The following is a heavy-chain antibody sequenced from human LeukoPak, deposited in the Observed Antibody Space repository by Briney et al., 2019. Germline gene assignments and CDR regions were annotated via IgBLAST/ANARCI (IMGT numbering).Heavy chain of an antibody. Sequence: ASLTVSCTASGYTFTGYYMHWVRQAPGQGLEWIGWINPNRGGTKYAQKSQGRVTRTRDTSITTAYMELSRLSSDDMAVYYCARRAVEYNWIDFDFRGKGTLVTVSS. CDR3: ARRAVEYNWIDFDF. CDR1: GYTFTGYY. V-gene: IGHV1-2*02. CDR2: INPNRGGT. J-gene: IGHJ4*02. D-gene: IGHD1-1*01.